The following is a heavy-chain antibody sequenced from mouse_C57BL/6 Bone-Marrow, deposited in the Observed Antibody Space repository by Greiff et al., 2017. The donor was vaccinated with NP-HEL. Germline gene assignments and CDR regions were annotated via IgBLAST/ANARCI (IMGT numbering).Heavy chain of an antibody. D-gene: IGHD1-1*01. CDR1: GYTFTSYW. CDR2: IHPNSGST. J-gene: IGHJ2*01. CDR3: ARDTTVVDY. V-gene: IGHV1-64*01. Sequence: VQLQQPGAELVKPGASVKLSCKASGYTFTSYWMHWVKQRPGQGLEWIGMIHPNSGSTNDNEKFKSKATLTVDKSASTAYMQLSSLTSEDSAVYYCARDTTVVDYWGQGTTLTVSS.